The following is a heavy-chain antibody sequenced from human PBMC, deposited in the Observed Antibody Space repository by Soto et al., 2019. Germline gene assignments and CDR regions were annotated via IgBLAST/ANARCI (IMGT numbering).Heavy chain of an antibody. J-gene: IGHJ6*04. CDR1: GGSFSGYY. CDR3: ARVRARPTVTQCFRSLEQKAV. Sequence: SETLSLTCAVYGGSFSGYYWSWIRQPPGKGLEWIGEINHSGSTNYNPSLKSRVTISVDTSKNQFSLKLSSVTAADTAVYYCARVRARPTVTQCFRSLEQKAVWGKGTTDTGSS. V-gene: IGHV4-34*01. D-gene: IGHD4-4*01. CDR2: INHSGST.